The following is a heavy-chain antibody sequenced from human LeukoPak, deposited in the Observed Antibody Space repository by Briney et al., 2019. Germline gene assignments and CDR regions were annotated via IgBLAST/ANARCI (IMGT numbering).Heavy chain of an antibody. CDR2: IIPIFGTA. CDR3: ARGPLLYYYYYYMDV. J-gene: IGHJ6*03. D-gene: IGHD3-10*01. Sequence: RASVKVSCKASGYSFTGYYMHWVRQAPGQGLEWMGGIIPIFGTANYAQKFQGRVTITADKSTSTAYMELSSLRSEDTAVYYCARGPLLYYYYYYMDVWGKGTTVTVSS. V-gene: IGHV1-69*06. CDR1: GYSFTGYY.